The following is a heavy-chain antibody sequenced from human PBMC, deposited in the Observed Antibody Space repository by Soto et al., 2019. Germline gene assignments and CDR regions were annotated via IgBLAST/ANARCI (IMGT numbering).Heavy chain of an antibody. Sequence: VSLRLSCAASGFTFSSYAMSWVRQAPGKGLEWVSAISGSGGSTYYADSVKGRFTISRDNSKNTLYLQMNSLRAEDTAVYYCAKNPDDYGPFDYWGQGTLVTVSS. D-gene: IGHD3-10*01. J-gene: IGHJ4*02. CDR2: ISGSGGST. CDR1: GFTFSSYA. V-gene: IGHV3-23*01. CDR3: AKNPDDYGPFDY.